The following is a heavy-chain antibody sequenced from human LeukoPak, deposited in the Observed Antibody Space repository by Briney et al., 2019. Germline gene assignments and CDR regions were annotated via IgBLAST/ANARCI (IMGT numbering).Heavy chain of an antibody. J-gene: IGHJ5*02. CDR3: ARLSNPYGGLHLDP. V-gene: IGHV4-59*08. CDR2: IRYTGRT. Sequence: PSETLSLTCSVSGDSMTTYYWSWIRQPPGKGLEWIGYIRYTGRTNYIPSLMRRVTMSIDTSRTQFSLKLNSVTAADTAVYFCARLSNPYGGLHLDPWGQGTLVTVSS. D-gene: IGHD3-10*01. CDR1: GDSMTTYY.